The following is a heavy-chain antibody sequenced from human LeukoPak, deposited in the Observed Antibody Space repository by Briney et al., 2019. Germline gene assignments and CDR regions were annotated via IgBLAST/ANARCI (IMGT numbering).Heavy chain of an antibody. CDR3: ARDPLVGYYYMDV. CDR1: GYTFTGYY. CDR2: INPNSGGT. Sequence: ASVKVSCKASGYTFTGYYMHWVRQAPGQGLEWMGRINPNSGGTNYVQKFQGRVTMTRETSISTAYMELSRLRADDTAVYYCARDPLVGYYYMDVWGKGTTVTVSS. V-gene: IGHV1-2*06. J-gene: IGHJ6*03.